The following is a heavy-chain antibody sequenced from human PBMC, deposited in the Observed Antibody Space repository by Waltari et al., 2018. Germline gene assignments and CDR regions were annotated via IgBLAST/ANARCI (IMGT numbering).Heavy chain of an antibody. Sequence: EVQLVQSGSEVKKPGATVKISCKASGYTFTDYYMHWVQRAPGKGLEWMGLGDPEDGETIYAEKFQGRVTITADTYTDTAYMELSSLRSEDTAVYYCATAPTMVRGVPNDYWGQGTLVTVSS. J-gene: IGHJ4*02. CDR2: GDPEDGET. CDR1: GYTFTDYY. D-gene: IGHD3-10*01. CDR3: ATAPTMVRGVPNDY. V-gene: IGHV1-69-2*01.